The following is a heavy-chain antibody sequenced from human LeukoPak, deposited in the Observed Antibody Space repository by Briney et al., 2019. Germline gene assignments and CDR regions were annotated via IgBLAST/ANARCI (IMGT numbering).Heavy chain of an antibody. D-gene: IGHD5-18*01. CDR2: ISAYNGNT. J-gene: IGHJ4*02. CDR1: GYTLTSYG. Sequence: ASVTVSRKACGYTLTSYGISWVRQAPGQGREGMGWISAYNGNTNYAQKLQGRVTMTTDTSTSTAYMELRSLRSDDTAVYYCARGTPGYSYGSVPFDYWGQGTLVTVSS. CDR3: ARGTPGYSYGSVPFDY. V-gene: IGHV1-18*01.